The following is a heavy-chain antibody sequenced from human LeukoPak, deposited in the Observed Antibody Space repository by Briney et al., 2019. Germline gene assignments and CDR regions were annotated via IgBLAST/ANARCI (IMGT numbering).Heavy chain of an antibody. CDR1: GFTFSSYA. CDR3: ARAMAVIYSYGKQVY. J-gene: IGHJ4*02. CDR2: ISYDGSNK. V-gene: IGHV3-30*07. D-gene: IGHD5-18*01. Sequence: PGGSLRLSCAASGFTFSSYAMHWVRQAPGKGLEWVAVISYDGSNKYYADSVKGRFTISRDNSKNTFYLQMNSLRAEDTAVYYCARAMAVIYSYGKQVYWGQRTLGTVSS.